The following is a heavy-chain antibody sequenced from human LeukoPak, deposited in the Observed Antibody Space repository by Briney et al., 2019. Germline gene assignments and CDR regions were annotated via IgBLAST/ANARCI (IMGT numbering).Heavy chain of an antibody. CDR1: GGTFISYA. Sequence: GASVKVSCKASGGTFISYAISWVRQAPGQGLEWMGGIIPIFGTANYAQKCQGRVTITTDESTSTAYMELSSLRSEDTAVYYCARHAGPLGYCSSTSCLNWFDPWGQGTLVTVSS. CDR2: IIPIFGTA. V-gene: IGHV1-69*05. CDR3: ARHAGPLGYCSSTSCLNWFDP. D-gene: IGHD2-2*01. J-gene: IGHJ5*02.